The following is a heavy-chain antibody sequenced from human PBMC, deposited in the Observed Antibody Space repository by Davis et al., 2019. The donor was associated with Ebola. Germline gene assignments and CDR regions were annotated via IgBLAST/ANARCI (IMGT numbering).Heavy chain of an antibody. CDR1: GFTFSDYY. Sequence: GGSLRLSCAASGFTFSDYYMSWIRQAPGKGLEWVSYISGGGRTIYYADSVKGRFTISRDNAKNSLYLQMNSLRAEDTAVYYCARELVGLYYYGMDVWGQGTTVTVSS. CDR2: ISGGGRTI. V-gene: IGHV3-11*04. CDR3: ARELVGLYYYGMDV. J-gene: IGHJ6*02.